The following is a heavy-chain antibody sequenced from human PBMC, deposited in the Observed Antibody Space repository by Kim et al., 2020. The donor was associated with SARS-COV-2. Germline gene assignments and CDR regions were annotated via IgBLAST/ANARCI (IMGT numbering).Heavy chain of an antibody. CDR1: GYTFDTFS. Sequence: ASVKVSCKASGYTFDTFSLYWLRQAPGQRFEWMGWINGGNGNTRYSQNFQGRVIFTMDTSATTAYMELTSLTFKDTAVYYCAREGSGSYNWLDPWGQGTLVTVSS. J-gene: IGHJ5*02. V-gene: IGHV1-3*01. CDR2: INGGNGNT. CDR3: AREGSGSYNWLDP. D-gene: IGHD3-10*01.